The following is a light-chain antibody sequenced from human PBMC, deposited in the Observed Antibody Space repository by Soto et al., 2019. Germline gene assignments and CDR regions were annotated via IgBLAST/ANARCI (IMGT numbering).Light chain of an antibody. Sequence: VLTQATGTLSLSPGARATLSGRDSESVKNSFFDWYQQKPRQALRLLIYSISSRATGIPNRFSGSGSGTYFPLSSSILEPEDVVVYYYQQDSTFPHTFGQGTKLEVK. V-gene: IGKV3-20*01. CDR2: SIS. J-gene: IGKJ2*01. CDR1: ESVKNSF. CDR3: QQDSTFPHT.